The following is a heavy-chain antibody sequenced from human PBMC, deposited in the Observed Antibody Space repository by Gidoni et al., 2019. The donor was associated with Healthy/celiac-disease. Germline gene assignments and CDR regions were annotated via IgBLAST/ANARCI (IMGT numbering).Heavy chain of an antibody. J-gene: IGHJ4*02. Sequence: QVQLVESGGGVVQPGRSLRLSGAASGFTFSSYGMHWVRTAPGKGLEWVAVISYDGSNKYYADSVKGRFTISRDNSKNTLYLQMNSLRAEDTAVYYCALGAFEVVAATLDYWGQGTLVTVSS. D-gene: IGHD2-15*01. V-gene: IGHV3-30*03. CDR3: ALGAFEVVAATLDY. CDR2: ISYDGSNK. CDR1: GFTFSSYG.